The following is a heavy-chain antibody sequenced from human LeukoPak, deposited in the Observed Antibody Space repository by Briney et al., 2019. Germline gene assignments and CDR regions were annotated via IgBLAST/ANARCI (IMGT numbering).Heavy chain of an antibody. J-gene: IGHJ4*02. CDR3: ARDPHPRTNGVD. Sequence: ASVKVSCKASGYTFTGYYIHWVRQAPGQGLEWMGWINPNSGGTEYAQKFQGRVTMTRDTSISTAYMELSRLRSDDTAVYYCARDPHPRTNGVDWGQGTLVTVSS. CDR2: INPNSGGT. D-gene: IGHD2-8*01. V-gene: IGHV1-2*02. CDR1: GYTFTGYY.